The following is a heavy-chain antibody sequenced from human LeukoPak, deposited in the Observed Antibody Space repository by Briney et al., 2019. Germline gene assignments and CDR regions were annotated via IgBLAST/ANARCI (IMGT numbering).Heavy chain of an antibody. V-gene: IGHV4-31*03. D-gene: IGHD1-26*01. CDR2: THYSGTT. J-gene: IGHJ6*03. CDR1: GDSISSGLYY. Sequence: SETLSLTCTVSGDSISSGLYYYNWIRQHPGEGLEWIGCTHYSGTTYYSSSLKSRLIISLDTSKNQLSLKLTSVTAADTAVYYCARGRRGKYSPSFYYHMDVWGTGTTVTISS. CDR3: ARGRRGKYSPSFYYHMDV.